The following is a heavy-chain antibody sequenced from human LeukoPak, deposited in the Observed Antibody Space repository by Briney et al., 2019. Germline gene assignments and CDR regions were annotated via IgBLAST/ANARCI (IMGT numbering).Heavy chain of an antibody. CDR3: ARGVQSHYYDSSGYGRYFDS. J-gene: IGHJ4*02. V-gene: IGHV4-34*01. D-gene: IGHD3-22*01. CDR2: INHSGTT. CDR1: GGTFSGYY. Sequence: SETLSLTCAVYGGTFSGYYWSWLRQFPGKGLEWIGEINHSGTTNQKPSLKSRFAISADKSKNQFSMRFTSVNAADTAIYYCARGVQSHYYDSSGYGRYFDSWSQGTPVTVSS.